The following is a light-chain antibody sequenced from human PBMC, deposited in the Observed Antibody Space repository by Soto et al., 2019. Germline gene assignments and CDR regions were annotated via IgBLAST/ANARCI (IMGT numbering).Light chain of an antibody. Sequence: QSALTQPRSVSGSPGQSVTISCTGTSSDVGNYDFVSWYQQYPGEAPRVMIYEVNKRPSGVSNRFSGSKSGNTASLTISGLQAEDEADYYCCSYAGSSTLVFGGGTKLTVL. V-gene: IGLV2-23*02. CDR1: SSDVGNYDF. CDR3: CSYAGSSTLV. J-gene: IGLJ2*01. CDR2: EVN.